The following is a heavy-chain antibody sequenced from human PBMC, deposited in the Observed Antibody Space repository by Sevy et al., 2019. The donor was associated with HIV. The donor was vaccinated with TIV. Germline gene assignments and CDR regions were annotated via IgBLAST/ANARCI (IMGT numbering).Heavy chain of an antibody. Sequence: GGSLRLSCAASGFTFAYYAMSWVRQAPGKGPEWVSAISASGGSTYYADSVKGRFTISRDNSKNTLYLQMNSLRAEDTALYYCAKGRYSSGWSYFDYWGQGTLVTVSS. CDR3: AKGRYSSGWSYFDY. V-gene: IGHV3-23*01. D-gene: IGHD6-19*01. CDR1: GFTFAYYA. CDR2: ISASGGST. J-gene: IGHJ4*02.